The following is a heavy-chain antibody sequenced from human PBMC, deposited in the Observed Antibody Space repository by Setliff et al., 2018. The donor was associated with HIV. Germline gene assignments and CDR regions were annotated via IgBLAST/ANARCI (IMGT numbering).Heavy chain of an antibody. J-gene: IGHJ6*03. CDR3: ARDSGSYCTNGVCPPGYYMDV. V-gene: IGHV1-2*02. Sequence: ASVKVSCKASGYTFTDYHIYWVRQVPGQGLEWMGWINPDSDATNYAQKFQGRITMTRDTSISTAYLELNRLGSDDTAVYYCARDSGSYCTNGVCPPGYYMDVWGKGTTVTVSS. D-gene: IGHD2-8*01. CDR2: INPDSDAT. CDR1: GYTFTDYH.